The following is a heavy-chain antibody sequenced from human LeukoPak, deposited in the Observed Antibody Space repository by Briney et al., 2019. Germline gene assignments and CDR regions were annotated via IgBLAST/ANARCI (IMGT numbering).Heavy chain of an antibody. V-gene: IGHV3-30*04. CDR1: GLVFSAYS. D-gene: IGHD6-19*01. CDR2: IPYDESTT. J-gene: IGHJ6*02. Sequence: GRSLRLSCAASGLVFSAYSLHWVRQAPGKGLEWVALIPYDESTTFYADSVRGRFTISRDNPKNTLYLQMNDLRPEDTAVYYCARGPKLWSGWHYFYFGMDVWGQGTTVTVSS. CDR3: ARGPKLWSGWHYFYFGMDV.